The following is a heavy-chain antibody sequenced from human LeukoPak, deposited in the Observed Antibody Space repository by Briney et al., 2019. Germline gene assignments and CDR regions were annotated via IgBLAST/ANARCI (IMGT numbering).Heavy chain of an antibody. Sequence: ASVKVSCKASGYTFTGYYIHWVRQAPGQGLEWMGWINPNGGGTKYAQKFQGRVTMTRDTSISTAYMELSRLRSDDTAVYYCTRGYYYASGSRGRTDVWGQGTTVTVSS. D-gene: IGHD3-10*01. V-gene: IGHV1-2*02. CDR2: INPNGGGT. CDR3: TRGYYYASGSRGRTDV. CDR1: GYTFTGYY. J-gene: IGHJ6*02.